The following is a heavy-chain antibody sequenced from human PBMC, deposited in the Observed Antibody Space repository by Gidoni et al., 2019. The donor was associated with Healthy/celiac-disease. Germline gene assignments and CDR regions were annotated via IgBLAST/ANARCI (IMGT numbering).Heavy chain of an antibody. J-gene: IGHJ4*02. CDR1: GFTFSSYA. Sequence: EVQLLESGGGLVQPGGSLRLSCAASGFTFSSYAMSWVRQAPGKGLEWVSAISGSGGSTYYADSVKGRFTISRDNSKNTLYLQMNSLRAEDTAVYYCAKAGDIVVVVAAAYYFDYWGQGTLVTVSS. V-gene: IGHV3-23*01. CDR3: AKAGDIVVVVAAAYYFDY. D-gene: IGHD2-15*01. CDR2: ISGSGGST.